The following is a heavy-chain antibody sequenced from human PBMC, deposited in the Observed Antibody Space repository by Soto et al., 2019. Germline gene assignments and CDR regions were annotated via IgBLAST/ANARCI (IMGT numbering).Heavy chain of an antibody. V-gene: IGHV1-69*02. D-gene: IGHD2-8*02. CDR2: IIPLLDIA. Sequence: QAQLVQSGAEVKKPGSSVKVSCKASGGTFSSHTINWVRQAPGQGLEWMGRIIPLLDIANFAQKFQGRVRITAEKSTSTAYMERSRLRSDDTAVYYCARGTSALVGDVWGQGTTVIVSS. CDR1: GGTFSSHT. J-gene: IGHJ6*02. CDR3: ARGTSALVGDV.